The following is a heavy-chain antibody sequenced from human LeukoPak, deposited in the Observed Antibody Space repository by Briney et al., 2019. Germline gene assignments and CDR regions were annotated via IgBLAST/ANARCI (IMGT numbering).Heavy chain of an antibody. CDR3: ARAGSAERSSPLHY. Sequence: PSETLSLTCTVSGGSISSGGYYWSWIRQPPGKGLEWIGYIYHSGSTYYNPSLKSRVTISVDRSKNQFSLKLSSVTAADTAVYYCARAGSAERSSPLHYWGQGTLVTVSS. V-gene: IGHV4-30-2*01. CDR1: GGSISSGGYY. CDR2: IYHSGST. J-gene: IGHJ4*02. D-gene: IGHD6-19*01.